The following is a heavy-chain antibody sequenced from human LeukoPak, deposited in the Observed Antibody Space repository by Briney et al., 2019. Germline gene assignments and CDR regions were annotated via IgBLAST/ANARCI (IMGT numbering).Heavy chain of an antibody. J-gene: IGHJ6*04. Sequence: ASGKVSCKASGGPFSSYAISWVRQAPGQGLEWMGGNLPIFGTANFAQKYQGRVTISAAESTSTASMELKSLRSEDTAVYYCARVFDIVVVPAANYYYYGMDVWGKGTTVSVSS. V-gene: IGHV1-69*13. CDR2: NLPIFGTA. CDR3: ARVFDIVVVPAANYYYYGMDV. D-gene: IGHD2-2*01. CDR1: GGPFSSYA.